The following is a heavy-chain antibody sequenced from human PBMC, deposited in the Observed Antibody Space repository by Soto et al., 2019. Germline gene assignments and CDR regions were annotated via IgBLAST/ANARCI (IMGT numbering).Heavy chain of an antibody. CDR1: GGTFNSYA. Sequence: QVQLVQSGAEVKKPESSVRVSCKASGGTFNSYAITWVRQAPGQGLEWMGGTIPMFGTTNYAEKFQGRVTITADESTNTAYMELSSLRSEDTAVYYCTRCGIRYHSIGYYLGIEGMGVWGQGTTVIVSS. CDR3: TRCGIRYHSIGYYLGIEGMGV. J-gene: IGHJ6*02. D-gene: IGHD3-22*01. CDR2: TIPMFGTT. V-gene: IGHV1-69*12.